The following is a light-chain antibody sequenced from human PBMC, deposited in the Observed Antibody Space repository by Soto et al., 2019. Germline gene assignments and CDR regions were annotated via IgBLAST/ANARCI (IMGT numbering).Light chain of an antibody. CDR3: QQYSRWPRET. CDR1: QSVSNY. J-gene: IGKJ3*01. CDR2: EAS. Sequence: EIVLTQSPGTLSLSPGDRVTLSCRASQSVSNYLSWYQQRPGQAPRLLIYEASKRATGIPARFSGSGSGTDFTLTISGRETDDFAVSFCQQYSRWPRETFGPGTKVDIK. V-gene: IGKV3-11*01.